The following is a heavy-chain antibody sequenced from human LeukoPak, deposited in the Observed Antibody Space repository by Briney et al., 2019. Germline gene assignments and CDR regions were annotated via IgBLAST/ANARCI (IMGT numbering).Heavy chain of an antibody. D-gene: IGHD3-3*01. J-gene: IGHJ4*02. CDR1: GGSISSDHYY. CDR3: ARDNWRIDYSFWSGYYSEKNYFDY. CDR2: IYASGST. V-gene: IGHV4-61*02. Sequence: PSETLSLTCTVSGGSISSDHYYWSWIRQPAGKGLEWIGRIYASGSTNYNPSLKSRVTMSLHTSKNQSSQNLTSVTAADTAVYYCARDNWRIDYSFWSGYYSEKNYFDYWGQGTLVTVSS.